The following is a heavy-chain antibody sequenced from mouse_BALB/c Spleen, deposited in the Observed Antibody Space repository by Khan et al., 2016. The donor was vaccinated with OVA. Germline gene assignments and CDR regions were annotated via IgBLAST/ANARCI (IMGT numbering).Heavy chain of an antibody. Sequence: EVQLQESGPGLVKPSQSLSLICTVTGYSITSDYAWNWIRQFPGNKLEWIGFISYSGNTKSNPSLKSRISITRDTSKNQFFLQLNSVTTEDTATYYCARVYGGDFDYWGQGTTLTVSS. CDR3: ARVYGGDFDY. CDR2: ISYSGNT. V-gene: IGHV3-2*02. J-gene: IGHJ2*01. CDR1: GYSITSDYA. D-gene: IGHD1-1*01.